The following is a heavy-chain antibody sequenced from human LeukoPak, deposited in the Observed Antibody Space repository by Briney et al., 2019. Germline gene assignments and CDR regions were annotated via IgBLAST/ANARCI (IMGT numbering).Heavy chain of an antibody. Sequence: GGSLRLSCAASGFTFDDYAMHWVRQAPGKGLEWVSGISWNSGSIGYADSVKGRFTISRDNAKNSLYLQMNSLRAEDTALYYCAKDSCSSTSCYMEGYWGQGTLVTVSS. CDR1: GFTFDDYA. D-gene: IGHD2-2*02. CDR3: AKDSCSSTSCYMEGY. CDR2: ISWNSGSI. J-gene: IGHJ4*02. V-gene: IGHV3-9*01.